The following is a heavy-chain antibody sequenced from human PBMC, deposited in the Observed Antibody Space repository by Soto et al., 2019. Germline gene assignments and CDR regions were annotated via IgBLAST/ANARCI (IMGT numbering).Heavy chain of an antibody. CDR2: IYSDGST. V-gene: IGHV3-66*01. D-gene: IGHD2-15*01. CDR1: GFTVSSDY. CDR3: AIDRVEN. Sequence: EVQLVESGGGLVQPGGSLRLSCAASGFTVSSDYMTWVRQAPGKGLEWVSVIYSDGSTYYTESAKGRFTISRDNSKNILFLQMNSLTVEDTAVYYCAIDRVENWGQGTLVTVSS. J-gene: IGHJ4*02.